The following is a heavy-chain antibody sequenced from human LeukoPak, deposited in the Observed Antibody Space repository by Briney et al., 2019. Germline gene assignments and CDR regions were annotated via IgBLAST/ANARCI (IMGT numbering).Heavy chain of an antibody. Sequence: ASVKVSCKASGYTFTSYGISWVRQAPGQGLEWMGWISAYNGNTNYAQKLQGRVTMTTDTSTSTAYMELRSLRSDDTAVYYCARDLTHRRYHDSSGYQIVPAFWGQGTLVTVSS. CDR2: ISAYNGNT. CDR1: GYTFTSYG. D-gene: IGHD3-22*01. V-gene: IGHV1-18*01. CDR3: ARDLTHRRYHDSSGYQIVPAF. J-gene: IGHJ4*02.